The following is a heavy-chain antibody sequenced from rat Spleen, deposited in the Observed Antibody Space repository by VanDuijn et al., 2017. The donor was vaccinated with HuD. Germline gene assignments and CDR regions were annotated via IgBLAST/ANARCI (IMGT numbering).Heavy chain of an antibody. Sequence: EVQLVESGGGLVQPGRSLKLSCAASGFNFNDYWMGWVRQAPTKGLEWVASISYDGSSTYYRDSVKGRFTISRDNAKSTLYLQMDSLRSEETATYYCTRAPYDWGQGVMVTVSS. J-gene: IGHJ2*01. V-gene: IGHV5-20*01. D-gene: IGHD2-3*01. CDR3: TRAPYD. CDR1: GFNFNDYW. CDR2: ISYDGSST.